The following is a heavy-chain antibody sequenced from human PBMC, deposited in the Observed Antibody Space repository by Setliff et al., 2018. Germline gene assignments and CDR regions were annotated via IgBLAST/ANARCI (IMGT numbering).Heavy chain of an antibody. CDR2: ISSSSSTV. Sequence: GGSLRLSCAASGFTFRSYSMKWVRQAPGKGLEWVSYISSSSSTVYYADSVKGRFTISRDNAKNSLYMQMNSLRAEDTAVYYCARGGSPYYFDYWGQGTLVTVSS. J-gene: IGHJ4*02. V-gene: IGHV3-48*04. CDR1: GFTFRSYS. CDR3: ARGGSPYYFDY. D-gene: IGHD3-16*01.